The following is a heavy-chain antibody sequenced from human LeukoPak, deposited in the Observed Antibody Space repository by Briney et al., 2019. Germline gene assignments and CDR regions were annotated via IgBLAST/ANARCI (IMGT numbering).Heavy chain of an antibody. Sequence: GGSLRLSCAASGFTFSDYYMSWIRQAPGKGLEWVSYISSSGSTIYYADSVKGRFTISRDNAKNSLYLQMNSLRAEDTAVYYCARSYQNYYGSGSYQPYGMGVWGQGTTVTVSS. V-gene: IGHV3-11*01. CDR3: ARSYQNYYGSGSYQPYGMGV. CDR1: GFTFSDYY. D-gene: IGHD3-10*01. J-gene: IGHJ6*02. CDR2: ISSSGSTI.